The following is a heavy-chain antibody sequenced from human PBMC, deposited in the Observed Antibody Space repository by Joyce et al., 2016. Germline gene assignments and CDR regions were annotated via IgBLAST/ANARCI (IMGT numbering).Heavy chain of an antibody. CDR3: ARSQWLAPLMY. Sequence: QVQLQQWGAGLLKPSETLSLTCAVSGGPFRGFFWTWGRQPPGKGLEGIGDINNSGVTNYNPSLKTRVTFSVDTSKNQFSLKLTSLSAADTAVYYCARSQWLAPLMYWGQGTPVTVSS. D-gene: IGHD6-19*01. CDR2: INNSGVT. CDR1: GGPFRGFF. J-gene: IGHJ4*02. V-gene: IGHV4-34*01.